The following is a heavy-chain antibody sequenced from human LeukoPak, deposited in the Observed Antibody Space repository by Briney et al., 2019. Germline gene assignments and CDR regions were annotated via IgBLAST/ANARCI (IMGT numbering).Heavy chain of an antibody. J-gene: IGHJ4*02. D-gene: IGHD1-26*01. CDR3: ARDGGSYYGLRY. V-gene: IGHV1-2*02. CDR1: GYTFTGYY. CDR2: INPNSGGT. Sequence: ASVKVSCKASGYTFTGYYMHWVRQAPGQGLEGMGWINPNSGGTNYAQKFQGRVTMTRDTSISTAYMELSRLRSDDTAVYYCARDGGSYYGLRYWGQGTLVTVSS.